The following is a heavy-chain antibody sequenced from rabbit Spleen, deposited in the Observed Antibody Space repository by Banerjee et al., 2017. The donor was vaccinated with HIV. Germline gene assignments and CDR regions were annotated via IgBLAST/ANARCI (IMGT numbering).Heavy chain of an antibody. J-gene: IGHJ6*01. CDR2: IAGSNSGFT. V-gene: IGHV1S45*01. CDR3: ARDTGSSFSSYGMDL. CDR1: GFSFSSSDY. D-gene: IGHD8-1*01. Sequence: QEHLVESGGGLVQPGGSLKLSCKASGFSFSSSDYMCWVRQAPGKGLEWISCIAGSNSGFTYSATWAKGRFTCSKTSSTTVTLQMTSLTVADTATYFCARDTGSSFSSYGMDLWGQGTLVTVS.